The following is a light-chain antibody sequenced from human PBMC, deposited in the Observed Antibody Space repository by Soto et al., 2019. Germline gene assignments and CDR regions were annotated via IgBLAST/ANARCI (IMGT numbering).Light chain of an antibody. Sequence: EIVLTQSPGTLSLSPGERATLSCRASQSVSSSYLAWYQQKPGQAPRLLIYGASSRATGIPDRFSGSGSGTDFTLTISRLEAEAFAVYYCQQYGSSSYTFGQGTKLEIK. V-gene: IGKV3-20*01. CDR3: QQYGSSSYT. CDR1: QSVSSSY. CDR2: GAS. J-gene: IGKJ2*01.